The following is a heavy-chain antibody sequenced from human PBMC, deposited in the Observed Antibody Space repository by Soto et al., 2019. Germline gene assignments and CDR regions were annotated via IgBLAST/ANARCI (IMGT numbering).Heavy chain of an antibody. Sequence: SVKVSCKASGGTFSSYAISWVRQAPGQGLEWMGGIIPIFGTANYAQKFQGRVTITADESTSTAYMELSSLRSEDTAVYYCASSVSYSYYYYYYGMDVWRQGSTVIV. CDR1: GGTFSSYA. V-gene: IGHV1-69*13. CDR2: IIPIFGTA. J-gene: IGHJ6*01. D-gene: IGHD5-18*01. CDR3: ASSVSYSYYYYYYGMDV.